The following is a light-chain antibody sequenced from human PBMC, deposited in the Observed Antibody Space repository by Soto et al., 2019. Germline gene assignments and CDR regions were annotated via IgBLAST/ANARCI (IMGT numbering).Light chain of an antibody. Sequence: DIKMTQAPSTLSASVGDRVTITCRASQSINVWLSWYQQKPGKAPKLLIYAASSLQSGVPSRFSGSGSGTDFTLTISSLQPEDFATYYCQQSYSTPITFGQGTRLEIK. CDR1: QSINVW. V-gene: IGKV1-39*01. CDR3: QQSYSTPIT. CDR2: AAS. J-gene: IGKJ5*01.